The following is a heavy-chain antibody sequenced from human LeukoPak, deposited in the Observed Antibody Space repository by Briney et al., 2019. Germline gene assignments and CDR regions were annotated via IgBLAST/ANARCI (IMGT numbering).Heavy chain of an antibody. Sequence: QAGGSLRLSCAASGFTFSDYYMSWIRQAPGKGLEWVSSISSSSSYIYYADSVKGRFTISRDNAKNSLYLQMNSLRAEDTAVYYCARDLWKGIYGSGSYYSPDYWGQGTLVTVSS. J-gene: IGHJ4*02. V-gene: IGHV3-11*06. CDR2: ISSSSSYI. CDR1: GFTFSDYY. D-gene: IGHD3-10*01. CDR3: ARDLWKGIYGSGSYYSPDY.